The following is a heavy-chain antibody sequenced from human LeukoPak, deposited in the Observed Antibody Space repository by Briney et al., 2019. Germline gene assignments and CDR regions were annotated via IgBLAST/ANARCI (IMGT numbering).Heavy chain of an antibody. J-gene: IGHJ4*02. CDR3: ATYDYGDYTY. CDR2: IYYSGST. CDR1: GGSLRSSSYY. V-gene: IGHV4-39*01. D-gene: IGHD4-17*01. Sequence: SETLSLTXTVSGGSLRSSSYYWGWIRQPPGKGLEWIGSIYYSGSTYYNPSLKSRVTISVDTSKNQFSLKLSSVTAADTAVYYCATYDYGDYTYWGQGTLVTVSS.